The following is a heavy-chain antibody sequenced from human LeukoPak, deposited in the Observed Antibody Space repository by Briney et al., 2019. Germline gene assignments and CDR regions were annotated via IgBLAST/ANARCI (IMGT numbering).Heavy chain of an antibody. J-gene: IGHJ4*02. CDR2: PHHGGST. V-gene: IGHV4-34*01. Sequence: TLSLTGLVYGGSYVGYYWSWTRPPPRKWLGWIGEPHHGGSTNYNPSLRRRVTISVDTSKNQFSLKLSSVTAADAAVYYCARGDIVVGLVYWGVGALVAVSS. CDR3: ARGDIVVGLVY. CDR1: GGSYVGYY. D-gene: IGHD2-15*01.